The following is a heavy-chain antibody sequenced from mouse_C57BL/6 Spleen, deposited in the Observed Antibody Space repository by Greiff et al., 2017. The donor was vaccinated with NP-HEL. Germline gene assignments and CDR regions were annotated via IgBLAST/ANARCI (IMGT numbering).Heavy chain of an antibody. CDR3: AKHNYYDSTPCAY. CDR1: GFSLTSYG. V-gene: IGHV2-9*01. CDR2: IWGGGST. J-gene: IGHJ3*01. D-gene: IGHD1-1*01. Sequence: VQLQESGPGLVAPSQSLSISCTASGFSLTSYGVDWVRQPPGQGLEWLGVIWGGGSTNYNSALMSRLSTSKDNSKTQVFLKMNRLHTDDTAVNSGAKHNYYDSTPCAYWGQGTLVTVSA.